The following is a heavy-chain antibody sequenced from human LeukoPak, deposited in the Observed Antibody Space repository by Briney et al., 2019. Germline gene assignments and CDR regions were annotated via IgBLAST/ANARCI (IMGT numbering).Heavy chain of an antibody. V-gene: IGHV3-74*01. D-gene: IGHD6-19*01. CDR2: INSGGDDT. J-gene: IGHJ4*02. CDR3: ARRIGYSSGHSAVYYFDY. CDR1: GFTFSTYW. Sequence: GGSLRLSCAASGFTFSTYWMHWVRQAPGKGLVWVSLINSGGDDTRYADSVKGRFTISRDNAKNTLYLQMNSLRAEDTAVYYCARRIGYSSGHSAVYYFDYWAREPWSPSPQ.